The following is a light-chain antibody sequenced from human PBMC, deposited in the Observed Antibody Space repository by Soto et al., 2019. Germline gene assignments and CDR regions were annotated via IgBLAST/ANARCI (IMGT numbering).Light chain of an antibody. CDR1: QGIRND. J-gene: IGKJ2*01. CDR2: GAS. Sequence: AIQMTQSPSSLSASIGDRVTITCRASQGIRNDLGWYQQKPGRAPKLLIYGASSLQSGVPSRFSGSGSGTDFTLTISSLQPEDFATYYCLQDYNYPYTFGQGTKLEIK. CDR3: LQDYNYPYT. V-gene: IGKV1-6*01.